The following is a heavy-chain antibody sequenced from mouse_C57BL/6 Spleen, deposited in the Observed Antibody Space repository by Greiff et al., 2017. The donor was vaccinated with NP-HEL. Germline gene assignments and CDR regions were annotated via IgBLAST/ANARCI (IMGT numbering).Heavy chain of an antibody. V-gene: IGHV1-22*01. CDR1: GSTFTDYN. Sequence: VQLQQSGPELVKPGASVKMSCKASGSTFTDYNMHWVKQSHGKSLEWIGYINPNNGGTSYNQKFKGKATLTVNKSSSTAYMELRSLTSEDSAVYYCAMGDYGKGYFDYWGQGTTLTVSS. J-gene: IGHJ2*01. D-gene: IGHD2-1*01. CDR3: AMGDYGKGYFDY. CDR2: INPNNGGT.